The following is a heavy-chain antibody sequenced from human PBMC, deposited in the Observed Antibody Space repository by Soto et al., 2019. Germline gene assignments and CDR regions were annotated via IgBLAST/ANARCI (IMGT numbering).Heavy chain of an antibody. CDR1: GFTFSSYA. D-gene: IGHD5-12*01. CDR3: ARGIYSGYEEYYFDY. J-gene: IGHJ4*02. Sequence: TGGSLRLSCAASGFTFSSYAMHWVRQAPGKGLEWVAVISYDGSNKYYADSVKGRFTISRDNSKNTLYLQMNSLRAEDTAVYYCARGIYSGYEEYYFDYWGQGTLVTVSS. V-gene: IGHV3-30-3*01. CDR2: ISYDGSNK.